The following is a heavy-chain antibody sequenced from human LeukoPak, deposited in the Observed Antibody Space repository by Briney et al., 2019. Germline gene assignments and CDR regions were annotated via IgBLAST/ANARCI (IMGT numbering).Heavy chain of an antibody. J-gene: IGHJ5*02. CDR2: MNPNSGNT. Sequence: GASVKVSCKASGYTFTSYGINWVRQATGQGLEWMGWMNPNSGNTGYAQKFQGRVTMTRNTSISTAYMELSSLRSEDTAVYYCARAKIVVVPAAPYNWFDPWGQGTLVTVSS. D-gene: IGHD2-2*01. CDR1: GYTFTSYG. CDR3: ARAKIVVVPAAPYNWFDP. V-gene: IGHV1-8*01.